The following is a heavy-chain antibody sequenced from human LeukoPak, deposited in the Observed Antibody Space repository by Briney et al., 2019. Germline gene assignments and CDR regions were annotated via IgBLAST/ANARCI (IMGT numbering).Heavy chain of an antibody. CDR3: ARGYSSSSGWFDP. J-gene: IGHJ5*02. CDR2: IYWDDDK. CDR1: GFSLSITAVG. V-gene: IGHV2-5*02. Sequence: SGPTLVKPTYTLTLTFTFSGFSLSITAVGMGWIRQPPGRVLEWLSLIYWDDDKRYSPSLKSSLTITHDSTKDLVVLTMTDMDPVGTATHCWARGYSSSSGWFDPGGQGTRVTVSS. D-gene: IGHD6-13*01.